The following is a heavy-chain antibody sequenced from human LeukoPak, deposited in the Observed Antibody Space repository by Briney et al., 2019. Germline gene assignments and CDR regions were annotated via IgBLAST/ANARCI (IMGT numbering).Heavy chain of an antibody. D-gene: IGHD3-10*01. V-gene: IGHV4-34*01. CDR2: INHSGSA. J-gene: IGHJ4*02. Sequence: SETLSLTCAVYGGSFSGYYWSWIRQPPGKGLEWIGEINHSGSANYNPSLKSRVTISVDTSKNQFSLKLSSVTAADTAVYYCARTRYYYNSRSYGAPYYFDYWGQGTLVTVSS. CDR1: GGSFSGYY. CDR3: ARTRYYYNSRSYGAPYYFDY.